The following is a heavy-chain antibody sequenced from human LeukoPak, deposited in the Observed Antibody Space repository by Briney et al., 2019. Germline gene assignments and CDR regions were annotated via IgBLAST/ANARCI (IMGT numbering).Heavy chain of an antibody. CDR1: GVSISTYY. J-gene: IGHJ6*03. CDR2: INTSGSI. D-gene: IGHD5-12*01. Sequence: PSETLSLTCTVSGVSISTYYWSWIRQPAGKGLEWIGRINTSGSIKYNPSLKSRVTMSIDKTKNQLSLKVTSVTAADTAVYFCARGRLRSLVASITDYMDVWGKGTTVTVSS. V-gene: IGHV4-4*07. CDR3: ARGRLRSLVASITDYMDV.